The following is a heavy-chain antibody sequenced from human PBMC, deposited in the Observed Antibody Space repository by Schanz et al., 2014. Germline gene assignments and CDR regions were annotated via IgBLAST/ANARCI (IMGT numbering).Heavy chain of an antibody. CDR2: ITNKPNNYNT. CDR3: VRRDVHDY. CDR1: GLTFSDHY. Sequence: VQLVESGGGLVKPGGSLRLSCAASGLTFSDHYMDWVRQAPGKGLEWVGRITNKPNNYNTEYAASVKGRFTISRDDSRNSLYLQMSSLKTEDTAVYYCVRRDVHDYWGQGTLVTVSA. D-gene: IGHD3-16*01. J-gene: IGHJ4*02. V-gene: IGHV3-72*01.